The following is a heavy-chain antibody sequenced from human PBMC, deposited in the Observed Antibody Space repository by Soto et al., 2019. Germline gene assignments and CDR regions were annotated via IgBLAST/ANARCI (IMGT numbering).Heavy chain of an antibody. D-gene: IGHD1-7*01. Sequence: SVKVSCKASGGTFSSYAISWVRQAPGQGLEWMGGIIPMFGTANYAHEFQGRVTITADESTSTAYMELSSLRSEDTAVYYCARSRELLLNWFDPWGQGTPVTVSS. CDR1: GGTFSSYA. V-gene: IGHV1-69*13. CDR2: IIPMFGTA. J-gene: IGHJ5*02. CDR3: ARSRELLLNWFDP.